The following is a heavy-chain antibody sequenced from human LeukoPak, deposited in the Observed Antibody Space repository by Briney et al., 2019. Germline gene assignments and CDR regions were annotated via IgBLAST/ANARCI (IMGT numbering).Heavy chain of an antibody. CDR2: IHYSGST. D-gene: IGHD5-24*01. CDR3: ARLGRDGLNFYLGY. CDR1: GGSISGYY. Sequence: SETLSLTCTVSGGSISGYYWSWIRQPPGKGLEYIGYIHYSGSTTYNPSLKSRVTISVDTSKNQFSLKMNSVTAADTAVYYCARLGRDGLNFYLGYWGQGSLVTVAS. V-gene: IGHV4-59*08. J-gene: IGHJ4*02.